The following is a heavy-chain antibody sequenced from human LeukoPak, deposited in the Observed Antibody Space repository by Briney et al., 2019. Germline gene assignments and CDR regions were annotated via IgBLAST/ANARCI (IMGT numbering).Heavy chain of an antibody. CDR2: MNPNSGNT. Sequence: ASVKVSCKASGYTFTSYDINWVRQATGQGLEWMGWMNPNSGNTGYAQKFQGRVTMTRNTSISTAYMELSSLRSEDTAVYYCASGIWFHYYYGMDVWGQGTTVTVSS. J-gene: IGHJ6*02. D-gene: IGHD3-10*01. V-gene: IGHV1-8*01. CDR3: ASGIWFHYYYGMDV. CDR1: GYTFTSYD.